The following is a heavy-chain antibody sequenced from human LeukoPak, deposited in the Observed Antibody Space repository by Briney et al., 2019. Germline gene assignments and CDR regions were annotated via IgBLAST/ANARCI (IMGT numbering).Heavy chain of an antibody. V-gene: IGHV3-48*02. CDR2: ISSSSTNI. J-gene: IGHJ3*02. D-gene: IGHD2-21*02. CDR1: GFTFSAYS. Sequence: GGSLRLSCAASGFTFSAYSMNWVRQAPGKGLEWVSYISSSSTNIYYADSVKGRFTISRDNAKNSLYLQMSSLRDEDTAVYYCARVGSTDSPHAFDIWGQGTMVTVSS. CDR3: ARVGSTDSPHAFDI.